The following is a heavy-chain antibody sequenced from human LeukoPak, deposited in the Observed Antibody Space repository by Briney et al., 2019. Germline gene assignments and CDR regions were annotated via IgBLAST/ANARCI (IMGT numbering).Heavy chain of an antibody. D-gene: IGHD5-12*01. Sequence: PSETLSLTCTVSGGSISSYYWSWVRQPAGKGLEWIGRIYASGNTNYNPSLKGRVTMSLDTSKNQFSLNLSSVTAADTAVYYCARQGEYSGYQAFDYWGQGTLVTVSS. V-gene: IGHV4-4*07. J-gene: IGHJ4*02. CDR1: GGSISSYY. CDR2: IYASGNT. CDR3: ARQGEYSGYQAFDY.